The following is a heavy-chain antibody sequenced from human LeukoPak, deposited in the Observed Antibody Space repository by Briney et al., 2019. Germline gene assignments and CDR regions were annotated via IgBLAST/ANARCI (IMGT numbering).Heavy chain of an antibody. CDR3: ARHALYGLRPGYYYFDY. J-gene: IGHJ4*02. CDR2: IYYSGSS. Sequence: PSETLSLTCTVSGGXISSYYWSWIRQPPGKGLEWIGFIYYSGSSNYNPSLKSRVTISVDTSKNQFSLKLSSVTAADTAVYYCARHALYGLRPGYYYFDYWGQGTLVTVSS. V-gene: IGHV4-59*08. CDR1: GGXISSYY. D-gene: IGHD2-8*01.